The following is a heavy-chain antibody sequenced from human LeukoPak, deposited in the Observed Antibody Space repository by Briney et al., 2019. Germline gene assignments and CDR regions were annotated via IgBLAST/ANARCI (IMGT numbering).Heavy chain of an antibody. CDR3: ARAQYSSGWYRDYYYYGMDV. V-gene: IGHV1-69*13. Sequence: ASVKVSCKASGGTFSCYAISWVRQAPGQGLEWMGGIIPIFGTANYAQKFQGRVTITADESTSTAYMELSSLRSEDTAVYYCARAQYSSGWYRDYYYYGMDVWGQGTTVTVSS. CDR1: GGTFSCYA. CDR2: IIPIFGTA. D-gene: IGHD6-19*01. J-gene: IGHJ6*02.